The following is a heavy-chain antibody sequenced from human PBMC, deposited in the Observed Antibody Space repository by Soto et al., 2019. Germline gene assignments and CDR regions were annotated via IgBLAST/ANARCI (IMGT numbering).Heavy chain of an antibody. CDR1: GFSITDYA. CDR3: AKDGIRKDDY. V-gene: IGHV3-23*01. J-gene: IGHJ4*02. Sequence: GGSLRLSCSASGFSITDYAMSWVRQAPGKGLEWVSSISDSGTKTFYGDSVKGRFAISRDTSKNTVYMQMNSLRAEDTALYYCAKDGIRKDDYWGQGTVVTVSS. CDR2: ISDSGTKT.